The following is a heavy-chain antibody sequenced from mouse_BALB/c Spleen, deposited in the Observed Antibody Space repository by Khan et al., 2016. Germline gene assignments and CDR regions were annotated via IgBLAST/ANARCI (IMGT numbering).Heavy chain of an antibody. CDR3: ARGPMNYYAMDY. Sequence: QIQLVQSGPELKKPGETVKISCKASGYTFTNYGMNWVKQAPGKGLKWMGWINTYTGEPTYAADFKGRFAFSLETSASTAYLQINNLKNEDTATYFCARGPMNYYAMDYWGQGTSVTVSS. CDR2: INTYTGEP. D-gene: IGHD2-3*01. V-gene: IGHV9-3-1*01. CDR1: GYTFTNYG. J-gene: IGHJ4*01.